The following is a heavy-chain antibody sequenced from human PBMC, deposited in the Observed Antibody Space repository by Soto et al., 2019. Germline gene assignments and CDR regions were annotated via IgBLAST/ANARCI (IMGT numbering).Heavy chain of an antibody. Sequence: PAQTLSLTCAISGDSVSSNSAAWNWIRQSPSRGLEWLGRTYYRSKWYNDYAVSVKSRITINPDTSKNQFSLQLNSVTPEDTAVYYCAIAPIVGAHGYFQHWGQGTLVTVSS. J-gene: IGHJ1*01. D-gene: IGHD1-26*01. CDR3: AIAPIVGAHGYFQH. CDR1: GDSVSSNSAA. CDR2: TYYRSKWYN. V-gene: IGHV6-1*01.